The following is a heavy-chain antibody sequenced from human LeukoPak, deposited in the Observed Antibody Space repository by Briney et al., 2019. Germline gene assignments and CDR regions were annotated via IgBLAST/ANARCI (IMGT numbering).Heavy chain of an antibody. J-gene: IGHJ4*02. D-gene: IGHD6-13*01. V-gene: IGHV4-34*01. CDR1: GGSFSGYY. CDR2: INHSGST. CDR3: ARATYSSSWYV. Sequence: SETLSLTCAVYGGSFSGYYWSWIRQPPGKGLEWIGEINHSGSTNYNPSLKSRVTISVDTSKNQFSLKLSSVTAADTAVYYCARATYSSSWYVWGQGTLVTVSS.